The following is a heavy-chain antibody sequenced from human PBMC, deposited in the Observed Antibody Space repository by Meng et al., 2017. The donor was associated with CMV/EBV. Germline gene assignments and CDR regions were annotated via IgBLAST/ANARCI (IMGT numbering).Heavy chain of an antibody. CDR3: ARGTEDYDFWLDY. CDR1: GGSISSYY. V-gene: IGHV4-59*01. CDR2: IYYSGST. Sequence: SETLSLTCTVSGGSISSYYWSWIRQPPGKGLEWIGYIYYSGSTNYNPSLKSRVTISVDTSKYQFSLKLSSVTAADTAAYYCARGTEDYDFWLDYWGQGTLVTVSS. D-gene: IGHD3-3*01. J-gene: IGHJ4*02.